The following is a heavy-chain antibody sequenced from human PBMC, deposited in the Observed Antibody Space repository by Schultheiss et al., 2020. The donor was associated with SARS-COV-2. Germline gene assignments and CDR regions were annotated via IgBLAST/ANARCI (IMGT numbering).Heavy chain of an antibody. CDR1: GGSISSYY. Sequence: SETLSLTCTVSGGSISSYYWSWIRQPPGKGLEGIGYIYYSGSTNYNPSLKSRVTISVDTSKNQFSLKLSSVTAADTAVYYCERDRVGYYCDSIGYSSGYYYGMDVLFQGTTVTVSS. CDR3: ERDRVGYYCDSIGYSSGYYYGMDV. D-gene: IGHD3-22*01. J-gene: IGHJ6*02. CDR2: IYYSGST. V-gene: IGHV4-59*01.